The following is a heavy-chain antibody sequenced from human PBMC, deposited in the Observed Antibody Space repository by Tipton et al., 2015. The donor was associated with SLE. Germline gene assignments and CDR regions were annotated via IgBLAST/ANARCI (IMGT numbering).Heavy chain of an antibody. Sequence: TLSLTCTVSGGSISSGGYYWSWIRPHPGKGLEWIGYISYSGGTSYNPSLRSRVTISVDTSKNQFSLKLSSVTAADTAVYYCARAGGTMTTGLFDYWGQGTLVTVSP. V-gene: IGHV4-31*03. CDR3: ARAGGTMTTGLFDY. CDR1: GGSISSGGYY. D-gene: IGHD4-11*01. CDR2: ISYSGGT. J-gene: IGHJ4*02.